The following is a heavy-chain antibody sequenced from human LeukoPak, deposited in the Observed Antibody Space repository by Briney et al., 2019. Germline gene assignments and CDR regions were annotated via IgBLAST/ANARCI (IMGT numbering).Heavy chain of an antibody. CDR2: IRYDGSNK. CDR1: GFTFSSYG. D-gene: IGHD3-22*01. CDR3: AKDSTHYRVWDDYDSTGLTY. Sequence: GGSLRLSCAASGFTFSSYGMHWVRQAPGKGLEWVAFIRYDGSNKYYADSVKGRVTISRDNSKNTMYLQMNSLRAEDTAVYYCAKDSTHYRVWDDYDSTGLTYWGQGTLVTVSS. J-gene: IGHJ4*02. V-gene: IGHV3-30*02.